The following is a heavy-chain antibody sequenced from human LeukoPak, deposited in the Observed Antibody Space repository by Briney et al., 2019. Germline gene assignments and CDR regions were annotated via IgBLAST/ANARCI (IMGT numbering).Heavy chain of an antibody. D-gene: IGHD2-15*01. CDR1: GFTFSSYG. CDR2: IRYDGSNE. Sequence: GGSLRLSCAASGFTFSSYGMHWVRQAPGKGLEWVAFIRYDGSNEHYADSVKGRFTISRDNSRNTLFLQMNGLGAEDTAVYYCAKDRSFSTYYYYFMDVWGKGTTVTVSS. V-gene: IGHV3-30*02. J-gene: IGHJ6*03. CDR3: AKDRSFSTYYYYFMDV.